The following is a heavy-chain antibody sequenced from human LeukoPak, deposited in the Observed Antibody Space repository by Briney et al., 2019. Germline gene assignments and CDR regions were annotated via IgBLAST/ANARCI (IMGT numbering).Heavy chain of an antibody. V-gene: IGHV3-21*01. J-gene: IGHJ3*01. CDR1: GFSLSPYG. D-gene: IGHD4-17*01. Sequence: PGGSLRLSCAASGFSLSPYGMNWVRQAPGKGLQWVSYVSASGNYISYADSVKGRFTVSRDNTANSLYLQMSSLRAADTAVYYCARVRQPDSGPQPTYTTDGFDLWGQGTLVTVSS. CDR3: ARVRQPDSGPQPTYTTDGFDL. CDR2: VSASGNYI.